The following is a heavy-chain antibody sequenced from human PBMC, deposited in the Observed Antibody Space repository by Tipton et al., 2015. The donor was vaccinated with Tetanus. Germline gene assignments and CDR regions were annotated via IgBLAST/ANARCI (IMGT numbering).Heavy chain of an antibody. D-gene: IGHD6-19*01. V-gene: IGHV3-48*02. CDR1: GFTFSSYS. CDR2: ISSSSSTI. J-gene: IGHJ4*02. CDR3: ARLVTNSGWRRFDF. Sequence: SLRLSCAASGFTFSSYSMNWVRQAPGKGLEWVSYISSSSSTIYYADSVKGRFTISRDNAKNSLYLQMNSLRDEDTAVYYCARLVTNSGWRRFDFWGQATLVTVSS.